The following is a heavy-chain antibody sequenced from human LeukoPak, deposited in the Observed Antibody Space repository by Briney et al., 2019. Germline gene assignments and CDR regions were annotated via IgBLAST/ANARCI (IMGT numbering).Heavy chain of an antibody. Sequence: SETLSLTCAVSGGSISSYYWSWIRQPPGKGLEWVGYTYYSGSANYSPSLKSRVTMSVDTSKNQFSLRLSSVTAADTAVYYCARGGSRDGYNRPLDYWGQGTLVSVSS. CDR2: TYYSGSA. J-gene: IGHJ4*02. D-gene: IGHD5-24*01. CDR3: ARGGSRDGYNRPLDY. CDR1: GGSISSYY. V-gene: IGHV4-59*01.